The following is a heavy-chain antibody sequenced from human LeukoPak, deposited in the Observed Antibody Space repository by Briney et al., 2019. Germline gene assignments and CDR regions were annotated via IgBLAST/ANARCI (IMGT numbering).Heavy chain of an antibody. V-gene: IGHV4-39*01. CDR3: ARQGIYGHADY. Sequence: SETLSLTCSVSGGSISSSNYYWGWIRQPPGKGLEWIGSVYYSGSTYYNPSLKSRVTISVDTSKNQFSLKLSSVAATDTAMSYCARQGIYGHADYWGQGILVTVSS. D-gene: IGHD2/OR15-2a*01. J-gene: IGHJ4*02. CDR1: GGSISSSNYY. CDR2: VYYSGST.